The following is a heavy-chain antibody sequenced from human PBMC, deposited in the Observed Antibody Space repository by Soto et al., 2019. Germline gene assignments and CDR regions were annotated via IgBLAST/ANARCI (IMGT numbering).Heavy chain of an antibody. CDR2: ISISGGLL. J-gene: IGHJ3*02. D-gene: IGHD3-3*01. CDR3: ARSRDVYNLVFGDAFDI. Sequence: QVQLVESGGGLVKPGGSLRLSCAASGFTFSDYFMPWIRQAPGKGLEWLSYISISGGLLYSADSVTGRFTISRDNAKNSLYLQMPSLIAEDTAVYYCARSRDVYNLVFGDAFDIWGQGTMVTVSS. CDR1: GFTFSDYF. V-gene: IGHV3-11*01.